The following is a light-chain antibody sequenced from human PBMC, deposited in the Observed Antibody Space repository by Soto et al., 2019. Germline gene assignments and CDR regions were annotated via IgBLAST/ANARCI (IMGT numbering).Light chain of an antibody. CDR2: NVS. CDR3: CSYAGRITVI. Sequence: QSALTQAASVSGSPGQSITISCTGTSSDVGGYNYVSWYQQFPGKVPKLLIYNVSNRPSGVSNRFSGSKSGNTASLTISGLQAEDEADYSCCSYAGRITVIFGGGTKLTVL. J-gene: IGLJ2*01. V-gene: IGLV2-14*01. CDR1: SSDVGGYNY.